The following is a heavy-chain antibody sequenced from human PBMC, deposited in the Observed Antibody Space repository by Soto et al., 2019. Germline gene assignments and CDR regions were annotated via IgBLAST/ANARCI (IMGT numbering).Heavy chain of an antibody. J-gene: IGHJ3*02. CDR1: GYTLTELS. Sequence: ASVKLSCKVSGYTLTELSMHWVRQAPGKGLEWMGGFDPEDGETIYAQKFQGRVTMTEDTSTDTAYMELSSLRSEDTAVYYCATVMHNWNDIPAFDIWGKGTMVTVSS. CDR2: FDPEDGET. D-gene: IGHD1-20*01. V-gene: IGHV1-24*01. CDR3: ATVMHNWNDIPAFDI.